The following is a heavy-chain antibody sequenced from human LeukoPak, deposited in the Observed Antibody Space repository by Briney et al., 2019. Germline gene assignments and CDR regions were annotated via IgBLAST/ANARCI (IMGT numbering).Heavy chain of an antibody. CDR2: MNPNSGNT. J-gene: IGHJ4*02. Sequence: GASVKVSCKASGYTFTGYDINWVRQATGQGLEWMGWMNPNSGNTGYAQKFQGRVTMTRNTSISTAYMELSSLRSEDTAVYYCARGPPYDFWSGYPAFDYWGQGTLVTVSS. V-gene: IGHV1-8*01. D-gene: IGHD3-3*01. CDR3: ARGPPYDFWSGYPAFDY. CDR1: GYTFTGYD.